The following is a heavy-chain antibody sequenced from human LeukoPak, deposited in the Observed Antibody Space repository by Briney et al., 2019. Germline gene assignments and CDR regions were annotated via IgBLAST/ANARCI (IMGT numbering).Heavy chain of an antibody. V-gene: IGHV1-18*04. D-gene: IGHD1-26*01. Sequence: ASVKVSCKASGYTFTSYYMHWVRQAPGQGLEWMGWISAYNGNTNYAQKLQGRVTMTTDTSTSTAYMELRSLRSDDTAVYYCARDWWELRAFDIWGQGTMVTVSS. CDR3: ARDWWELRAFDI. CDR1: GYTFTSYY. CDR2: ISAYNGNT. J-gene: IGHJ3*02.